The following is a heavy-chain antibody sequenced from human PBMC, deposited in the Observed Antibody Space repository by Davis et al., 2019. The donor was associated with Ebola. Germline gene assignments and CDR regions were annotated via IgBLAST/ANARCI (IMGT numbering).Heavy chain of an antibody. CDR1: GFTFSSYA. J-gene: IGHJ3*02. Sequence: GESLKISCAASGFTFSSYAMSWVRQAPGKGLEWVSAISGSGGSTYYADSVKGRFTISRDNSKNTLYLQMNSLRAEDTAVYYCAKDGAHSVLWTEDAFDIWGQGTMVTVSS. D-gene: IGHD3-10*01. CDR2: ISGSGGST. V-gene: IGHV3-23*01. CDR3: AKDGAHSVLWTEDAFDI.